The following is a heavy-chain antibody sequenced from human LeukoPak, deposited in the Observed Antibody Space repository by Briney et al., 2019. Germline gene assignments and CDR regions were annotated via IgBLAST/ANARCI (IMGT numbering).Heavy chain of an antibody. V-gene: IGHV3-74*01. CDR3: ARRGPIAVAGTAMFRYFDY. D-gene: IGHD6-19*01. CDR1: GFTFSSYW. Sequence: GGSLRLSCAASGFTFSSYWMHWVRHTPGKGLVWVSRIKGDGSSTSYADSVKGRFTISRDNAKNTLYLQMNSLRAEDTAVYYCARRGPIAVAGTAMFRYFDYWGQGTLVTVSS. CDR2: IKGDGSST. J-gene: IGHJ4*02.